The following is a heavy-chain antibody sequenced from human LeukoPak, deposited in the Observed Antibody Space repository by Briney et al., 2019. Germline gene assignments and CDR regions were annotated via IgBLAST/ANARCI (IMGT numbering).Heavy chain of an antibody. CDR1: GDSISYHNYY. CDR2: VYYTGNT. V-gene: IGHV4-39*01. Sequence: SETLSLTCAVSGDSISYHNYYWDWIRQPPGKGLEWIGTVYYTGNTYYNPSLKSRVAISVDTSKNQFSLQLTSMTAADTAVYYCARLRAMAGHRGGFDFWGRGTMVTVSP. CDR3: ARLRAMAGHRGGFDF. D-gene: IGHD6-19*01. J-gene: IGHJ3*01.